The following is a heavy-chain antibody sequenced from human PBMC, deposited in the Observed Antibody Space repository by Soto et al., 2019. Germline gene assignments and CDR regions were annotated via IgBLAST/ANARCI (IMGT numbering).Heavy chain of an antibody. D-gene: IGHD1-1*01. J-gene: IGHJ4*02. CDR2: ISAQNGNT. Sequence: QVHLVQSGAEVKKPGASVKVSCKASGYTFTSYGITWVRQAPGQGLEWMGWISAQNGNTDYAQKLQGRVIVTRDTSTSTAYTELRSLISDDPAVYYCARGRYGDYWGQGALVTVSS. V-gene: IGHV1-18*01. CDR1: GYTFTSYG. CDR3: ARGRYGDY.